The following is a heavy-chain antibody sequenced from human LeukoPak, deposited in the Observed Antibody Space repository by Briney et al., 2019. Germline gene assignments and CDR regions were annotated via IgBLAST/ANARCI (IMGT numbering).Heavy chain of an antibody. J-gene: IGHJ4*02. CDR2: IYYSGST. Sequence: SETLSLTCTVSGGSISSGGYYWSWIRQHLGKGLEWIGYIYYSGSTYYNPSLKSRVTISVDTSKNQFSLKLSSVTAADTAVYYCASTSEYYYDSSGYQSPYYFDYWGQGTLVTVSS. CDR1: GGSISSGGYY. V-gene: IGHV4-31*03. D-gene: IGHD3-22*01. CDR3: ASTSEYYYDSSGYQSPYYFDY.